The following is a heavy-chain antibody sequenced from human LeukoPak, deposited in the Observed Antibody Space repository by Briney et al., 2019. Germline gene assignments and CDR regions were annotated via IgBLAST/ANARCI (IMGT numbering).Heavy chain of an antibody. J-gene: IGHJ4*02. V-gene: IGHV3-30*02. D-gene: IGHD4-11*01. CDR3: AKEGGTTRGLDY. Sequence: GGSLRLSCAASGFTVSSNYMSWVRQAPGKGLEWVAFIRYDGSNKYYADSVKGRFTISRDNSKNTLYLQMNSLRAEDTAVYYCAKEGGTTRGLDYWGQGTLVTGSS. CDR2: IRYDGSNK. CDR1: GFTVSSNY.